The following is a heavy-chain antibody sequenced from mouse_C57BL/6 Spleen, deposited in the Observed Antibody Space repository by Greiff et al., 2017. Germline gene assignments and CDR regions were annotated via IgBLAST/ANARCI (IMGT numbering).Heavy chain of an antibody. J-gene: IGHJ2*01. D-gene: IGHD4-1*01. V-gene: IGHV1-42*01. Sequence: VQLKESGPELVKPGASVKISCKASGYSFTGYYMNWVKQSPEKSLEWIGEINPSTGGTTYNQKFKAKATLTVDKSSSTAYMQLKSLTSEDSAVYYCARGLTGPFDYWGQGTTLTVSS. CDR2: INPSTGGT. CDR1: GYSFTGYY. CDR3: ARGLTGPFDY.